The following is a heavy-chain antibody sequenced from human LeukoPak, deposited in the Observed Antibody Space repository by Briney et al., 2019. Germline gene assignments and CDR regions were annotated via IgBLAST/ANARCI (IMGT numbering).Heavy chain of an antibody. J-gene: IGHJ4*02. D-gene: IGHD5-18*01. CDR3: AYTAMPMRGFDY. Sequence: GGSLRLSCAASGFTLRSYTMNWVRQAPGKGLEWVSAISGSGGSTYYADSVKGRFTISRDNSKNTLYLQMNSLRAEDTAVYYCAYTAMPMRGFDYWGQGTLVTVSS. CDR1: GFTLRSYT. V-gene: IGHV3-23*01. CDR2: ISGSGGST.